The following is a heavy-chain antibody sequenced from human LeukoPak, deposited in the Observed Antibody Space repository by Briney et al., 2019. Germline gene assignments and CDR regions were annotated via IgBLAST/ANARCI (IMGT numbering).Heavy chain of an antibody. V-gene: IGHV3-30*18. CDR2: ISYDGSNK. CDR1: GFTFSSYG. J-gene: IGHJ4*02. D-gene: IGHD3-3*01. Sequence: GRSLRLSCAASGFTFSSYGMHWVRQAPGKGLEWMAFISYDGSNKYYADSVKGRFTISRDNSKNTLYLQMNSLRAEDTAVYYCAKDRNTYYDFWSGYPGPYWGQGTLVTVSS. CDR3: AKDRNTYYDFWSGYPGPY.